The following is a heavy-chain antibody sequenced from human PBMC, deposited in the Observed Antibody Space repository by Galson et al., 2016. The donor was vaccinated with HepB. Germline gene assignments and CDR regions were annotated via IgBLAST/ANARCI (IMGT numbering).Heavy chain of an antibody. CDR2: ISGASGGT. V-gene: IGHV3-23*01. J-gene: IGHJ4*01. Sequence: SLRLSCAASGFTFSHYAMTWVRQAPGKGLEWVSAISGASGGTFYADSVKGRFSISRDNTKNTLYLQMNSLRAEDTAVYYCAKDGDDFYGSGAYQSYFDSWGHGTLLTVSS. D-gene: IGHD3-10*01. CDR1: GFTFSHYA. CDR3: AKDGDDFYGSGAYQSYFDS.